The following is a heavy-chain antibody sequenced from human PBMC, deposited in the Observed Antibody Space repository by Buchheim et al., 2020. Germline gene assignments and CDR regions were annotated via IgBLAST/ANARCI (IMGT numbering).Heavy chain of an antibody. Sequence: QVQLVESGGGVVQPGRSLRLSCAASGFTFSSYGMHWVRQAPGKGLEWVAVILYDGSNKYYADSVKGRFTISRDNSKNTLYLQMNSLRAEDTAVYYCAKDRGRVTTVTTADYWGQGTL. CDR1: GFTFSSYG. CDR3: AKDRGRVTTVTTADY. CDR2: ILYDGSNK. D-gene: IGHD4-17*01. V-gene: IGHV3-30*18. J-gene: IGHJ4*02.